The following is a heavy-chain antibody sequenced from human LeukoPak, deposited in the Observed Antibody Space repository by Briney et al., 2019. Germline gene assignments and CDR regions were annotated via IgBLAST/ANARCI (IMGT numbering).Heavy chain of an antibody. D-gene: IGHD6-13*01. J-gene: IGHJ5*02. V-gene: IGHV5-51*01. CDR3: ARQEQQLVNWFDP. CDR1: GYSFTCYW. CDR2: IYPGDSDT. Sequence: ESLKISCKGFGYSFTCYWIGWVRQMPGKGLEWMGIIYPGDSDTRYSPSFQGQVTISADKSISTAYLQWSSLKASDTAMYYCARQEQQLVNWFDPWGQGTLVTVSS.